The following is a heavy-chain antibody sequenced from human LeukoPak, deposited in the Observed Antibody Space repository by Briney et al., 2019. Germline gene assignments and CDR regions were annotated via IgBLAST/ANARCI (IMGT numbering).Heavy chain of an antibody. CDR2: IYYSGST. Sequence: SETLSLTCTVSGGSISNSNYYWAWIRQPPGKGLEWIGSIYYSGSTYYNPSLESRVTISVDTSKNQFSLKLNSVTAADTAVYYCARPQTRGMNFYFLDYWGQGTLVTVSS. J-gene: IGHJ4*02. D-gene: IGHD2/OR15-2a*01. CDR1: GGSISNSNYY. V-gene: IGHV4-39*01. CDR3: ARPQTRGMNFYFLDY.